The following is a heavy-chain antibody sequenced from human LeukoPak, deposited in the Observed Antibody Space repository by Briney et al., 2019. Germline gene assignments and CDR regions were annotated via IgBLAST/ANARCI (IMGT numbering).Heavy chain of an antibody. D-gene: IGHD4-17*01. J-gene: IGHJ4*02. V-gene: IGHV1-8*02. Sequence: ASVKVSCKASGYTFTSYGISWVRQAPGQGLEWMGYINPNSGHTTYAQRFQGRATMTRDTSISTAYMELTSLTSEDTAIYYCARELRRDAYWGQGALVTVSS. CDR3: ARELRRDAY. CDR1: GYTFTSYG. CDR2: INPNSGHT.